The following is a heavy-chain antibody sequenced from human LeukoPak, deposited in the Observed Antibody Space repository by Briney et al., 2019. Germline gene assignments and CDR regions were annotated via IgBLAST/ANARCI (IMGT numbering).Heavy chain of an antibody. D-gene: IGHD1-26*01. J-gene: IGHJ4*02. CDR2: INEDGSTT. Sequence: GGSLRLSCAASGFTFSSNWMHWVRQAPGKGLVWVSRINEDGSTTNYADSVKGRSTIFRDNAKNTLYLQMNSLRAEDTAVYYCVRDLGGRSGHWGQGTLVTVPS. V-gene: IGHV3-74*01. CDR1: GFTFSSNW. CDR3: VRDLGGRSGH.